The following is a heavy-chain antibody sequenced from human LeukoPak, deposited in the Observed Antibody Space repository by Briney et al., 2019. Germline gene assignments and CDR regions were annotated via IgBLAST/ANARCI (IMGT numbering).Heavy chain of an antibody. CDR1: GFTFSSYV. CDR3: ARDRLAVADHANWFDP. Sequence: PGGALRLSCAASGFTFSSYVMHWVRQAPGEGRGWVAVIWYDGSNKYYADSVKGRFTISRDNSKNTLYLQMNSLRAEDTAVYYCARDRLAVADHANWFDPWGQGTLVTVSS. V-gene: IGHV3-33*01. CDR2: IWYDGSNK. D-gene: IGHD6-13*01. J-gene: IGHJ5*02.